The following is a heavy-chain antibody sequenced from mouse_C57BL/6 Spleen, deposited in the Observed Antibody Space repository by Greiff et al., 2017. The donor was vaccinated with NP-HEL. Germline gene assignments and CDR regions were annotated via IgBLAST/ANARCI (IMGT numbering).Heavy chain of an antibody. CDR1: GFTFTDYY. CDR3: ARYWGYGSSYDWYFDV. CDR2: IRNKANGYTT. Sequence: EVKLVESGGGLVQPGGSLSLSCAASGFTFTDYYMSWVRQPPGKALEWLGFIRNKANGYTTEYSASVKGRFTISRDNSQSILYLQMNALRAEDSATYYCARYWGYGSSYDWYFDVWGTGTTVTVSS. D-gene: IGHD1-1*01. V-gene: IGHV7-3*01. J-gene: IGHJ1*03.